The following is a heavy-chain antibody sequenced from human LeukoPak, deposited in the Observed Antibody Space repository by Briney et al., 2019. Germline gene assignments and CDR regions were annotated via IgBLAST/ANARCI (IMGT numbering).Heavy chain of an antibody. Sequence: ASVKVSCKASGYTFTNYDINWVRQATGQGLEWMGWMNPNSDNTGYAQTFQGRVTMTRNTAISTAYMELSSLRSEDTAVYYCASADTAMVTPYYSYYSMDVWGKGTTVTVSS. V-gene: IGHV1-8*01. D-gene: IGHD5-18*01. CDR2: MNPNSDNT. CDR1: GYTFTNYD. J-gene: IGHJ6*03. CDR3: ASADTAMVTPYYSYYSMDV.